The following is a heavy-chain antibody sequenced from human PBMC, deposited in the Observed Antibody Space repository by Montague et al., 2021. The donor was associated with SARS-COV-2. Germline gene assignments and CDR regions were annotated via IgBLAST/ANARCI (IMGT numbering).Heavy chain of an antibody. CDR3: AGSVVIVALYYFDY. Sequence: SETLSLTCNVSSGSMSSSFYYWGWIRQPPGKGLEWIGSFYYSGITYYNPSLKSQVTISVDTSKNQFSLKLSSVTAADTAVYYCAGSVVIVALYYFDYWGQGTLVTVSS. V-gene: IGHV4-39*01. CDR2: FYYSGIT. D-gene: IGHD2-21*01. CDR1: SGSMSSSFYY. J-gene: IGHJ4*02.